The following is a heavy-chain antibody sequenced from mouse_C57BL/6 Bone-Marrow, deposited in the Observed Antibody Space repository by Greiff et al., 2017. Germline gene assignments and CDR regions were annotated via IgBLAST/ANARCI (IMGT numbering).Heavy chain of an antibody. CDR2: ISDGGSYT. CDR3: ARDKGCYGRDWYFDV. Sequence: EVQLVESGGGLVKPGGSLKLSCAASGFTFSSYAMSWVRQTPEKRLEWVATISDGGSYTYYPDNVKGRFTISRDNAKNNLYLQMSHLKSEDTAMYYCARDKGCYGRDWYFDVWGTGTTVTVSS. J-gene: IGHJ1*03. V-gene: IGHV5-4*01. CDR1: GFTFSSYA. D-gene: IGHD1-1*01.